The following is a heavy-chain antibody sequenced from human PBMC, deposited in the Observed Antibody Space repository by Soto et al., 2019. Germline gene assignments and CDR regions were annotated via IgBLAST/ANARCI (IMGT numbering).Heavy chain of an antibody. CDR1: GFIFRDYV. CDR3: AKVIGGSESYWGGSHYYYALDV. Sequence: PGESLKISCAASGFIFRDYVMYWVRQAPGKGLEWVSVISGSDGTTFYADSVRGRVTSSRDNSRNMVYLQMISLRAEDTAVYYCAKVIGGSESYWGGSHYYYALDVWGQGTTVTVSS. J-gene: IGHJ6*02. V-gene: IGHV3-23*01. D-gene: IGHD3-10*01. CDR2: ISGSDGTT.